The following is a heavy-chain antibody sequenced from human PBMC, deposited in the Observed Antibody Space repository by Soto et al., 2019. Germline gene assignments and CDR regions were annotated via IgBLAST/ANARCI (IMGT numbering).Heavy chain of an antibody. CDR1: GGSISSYY. CDR2: IYYSGST. D-gene: IGHD3-16*01. V-gene: IGHV4-59*01. CDR3: ARDNYPRTWGRQKKRNTLATRSNNWFDP. J-gene: IGHJ5*02. Sequence: PSETLSLTCTVSGGSISSYYWSWIRQPPGKGLEWIGYIYYSGSTNYNPSLKSRVTISVDTSKNQFSLKLSSVTAADTAVYYCARDNYPRTWGRQKKRNTLATRSNNWFDPWGQGTLVTVSS.